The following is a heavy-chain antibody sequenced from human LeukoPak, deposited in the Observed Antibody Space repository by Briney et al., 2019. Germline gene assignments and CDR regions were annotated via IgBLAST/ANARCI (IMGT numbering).Heavy chain of an antibody. J-gene: IGHJ4*02. Sequence: ASVKVSCKASGYTFTDYGINWVRQAPGQGLEWVGIINPIGGTTDYAQKFQGRVTMTRDTSTSTVYMELSSLRSEDTAVYYCARQQGLQNLNFDYWGQGTLVTVSS. CDR1: GYTFTDYG. V-gene: IGHV1-46*01. D-gene: IGHD4-11*01. CDR2: INPIGGTT. CDR3: ARQQGLQNLNFDY.